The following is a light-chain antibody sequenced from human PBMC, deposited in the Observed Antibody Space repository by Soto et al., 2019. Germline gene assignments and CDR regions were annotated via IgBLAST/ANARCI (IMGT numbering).Light chain of an antibody. CDR1: QSVSSD. CDR2: GAS. Sequence: EIVITQSPGTLSVSPGERATLSCRASQSVSSDLAWYHQKPGQAPRLLFYGASTRATGIPARFSGSGSGTEFTLTINSLQSEDFAVYYCQQYNNWPRTFGQGTKVDIK. J-gene: IGKJ1*01. CDR3: QQYNNWPRT. V-gene: IGKV3-15*01.